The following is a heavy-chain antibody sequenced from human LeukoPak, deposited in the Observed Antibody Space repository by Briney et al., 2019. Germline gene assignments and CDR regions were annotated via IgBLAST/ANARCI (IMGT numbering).Heavy chain of an antibody. J-gene: IGHJ6*03. CDR3: ANSLTTDYYMDV. D-gene: IGHD4-11*01. CDR2: IYSGGST. Sequence: GGSLRLSCAASGFTVSSNYMSWVRQAQGKGLEWVSVIYSGGSTYYADSVKGRFTISRDNSKNTLYLQMNSLRAEDTAVYYCANSLTTDYYMDVWGKGTTVSVSS. CDR1: GFTVSSNY. V-gene: IGHV3-66*02.